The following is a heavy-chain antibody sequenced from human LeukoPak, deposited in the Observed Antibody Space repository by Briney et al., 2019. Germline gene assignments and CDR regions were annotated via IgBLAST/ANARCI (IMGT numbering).Heavy chain of an antibody. D-gene: IGHD3-3*01. CDR3: AKGPYDFWSGYYPFDY. Sequence: GGSLRLSCAASGFTFSNFGMHWVRQAPGKGLEWLAVISYDGSNEYHADSVKGRFTISRDNSKDTLYLQMNSLRAEDTAVYYCAKGPYDFWSGYYPFDYWGQGTLVTVSS. V-gene: IGHV3-30*18. CDR2: ISYDGSNE. CDR1: GFTFSNFG. J-gene: IGHJ4*02.